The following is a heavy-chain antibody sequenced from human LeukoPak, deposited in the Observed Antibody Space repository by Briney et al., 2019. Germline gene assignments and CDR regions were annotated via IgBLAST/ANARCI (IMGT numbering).Heavy chain of an antibody. D-gene: IGHD3-3*01. CDR1: GFTFSSYW. CDR3: ARGHRTWSY. Sequence: GGSLRLSCSASGFTFSSYWVTWVRQAPGKGLEWVANVKQDGSEKNYVDSVKGRFTISRDNAKNSLYLQMNSLRVDDTAVYYCARGHRTWSYWGQGTLVTVSS. J-gene: IGHJ4*02. CDR2: VKQDGSEK. V-gene: IGHV3-7*01.